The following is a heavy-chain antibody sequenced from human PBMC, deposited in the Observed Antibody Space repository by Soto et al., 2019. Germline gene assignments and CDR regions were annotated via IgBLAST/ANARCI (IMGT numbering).Heavy chain of an antibody. Sequence: QVHLVQSGAEVKKPGASLNVSCKTSGYTFTRNGISWVRQAPGQGLEWMGWISPKSGNIKYAQKFQGRVIMTTDTSTSTAYMELRSLRSDDTAVYYCVKDRDSNSWPSRDVWGPGTTVTVSS. CDR2: ISPKSGNI. CDR1: GYTFTRNG. D-gene: IGHD3-22*01. J-gene: IGHJ6*02. CDR3: VKDRDSNSWPSRDV. V-gene: IGHV1-18*01.